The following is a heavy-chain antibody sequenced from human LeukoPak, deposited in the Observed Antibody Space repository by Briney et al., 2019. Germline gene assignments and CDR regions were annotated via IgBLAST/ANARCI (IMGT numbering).Heavy chain of an antibody. CDR1: GGSINSTRYY. D-gene: IGHD4-11*01. V-gene: IGHV4-39*01. Sequence: PSETLSLTCTVSGGSINSTRYYWGWIRQPPGKGLEWIGSIYYSGDTHYNPSLRSRVTISVDTSKNQFSLKMNSMTAADTSVYYCATGSMTTRYYYYFYMDVCGKGTTVTVSS. CDR3: ATGSMTTRYYYYFYMDV. CDR2: IYYSGDT. J-gene: IGHJ6*03.